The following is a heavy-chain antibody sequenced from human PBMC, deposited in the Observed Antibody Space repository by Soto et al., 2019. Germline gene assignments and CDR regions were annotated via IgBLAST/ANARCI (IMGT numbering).Heavy chain of an antibody. CDR1: GVTLRSYG. J-gene: IGHJ5*02. D-gene: IGHD2-15*01. V-gene: IGHV3-33*01. CDR3: ARIGDYCSGGSCYWNWFDP. Sequence: VGSLRLACAACGVTLRSYGVHGLRKAPGKGLEWVAVIWYDGSNKYYADSVKGRFTISRDNSKNTLYLQMNSLRAEDTAVYYCARIGDYCSGGSCYWNWFDPWVQGTLVTVSS. CDR2: IWYDGSNK.